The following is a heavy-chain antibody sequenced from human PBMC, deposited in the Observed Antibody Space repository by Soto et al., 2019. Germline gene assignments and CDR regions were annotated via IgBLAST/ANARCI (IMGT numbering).Heavy chain of an antibody. CDR1: GGSISSSNW. J-gene: IGHJ4*02. D-gene: IGHD5-12*01. Sequence: SETLSLTCAVSGGSISSSNWWSWVRQPPGKGLEWIGETYHSGSTNYNPSLKSRVTISVDKSKNQFSLKLSSVTAADTAVYYCARASKNGYNPFDYWGQGTLVTVSS. V-gene: IGHV4-4*02. CDR3: ARASKNGYNPFDY. CDR2: TYHSGST.